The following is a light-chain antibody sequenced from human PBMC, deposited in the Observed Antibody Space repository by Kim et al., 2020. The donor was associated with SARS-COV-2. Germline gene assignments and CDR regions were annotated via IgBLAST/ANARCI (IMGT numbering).Light chain of an antibody. J-gene: IGLJ3*02. CDR2: YDS. Sequence: APGKTARITCGENNIGSKSVRWYQQKPGQAPVLVIYYDSDRPSGIPERFSGSNSGNTATLTISRVEAGDEADYYCQVWDSSSDHRVFGGGTQLTVL. CDR1: NIGSKS. CDR3: QVWDSSSDHRV. V-gene: IGLV3-21*04.